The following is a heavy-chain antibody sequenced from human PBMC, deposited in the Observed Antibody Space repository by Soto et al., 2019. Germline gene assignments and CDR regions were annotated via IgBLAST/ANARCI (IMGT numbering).Heavy chain of an antibody. D-gene: IGHD2-2*02. CDR1: GGSISSSY. Sequence: SETLSLTCTVSGGSISSSYWYWIRQPPGKGLEWIGYIYYSGSTNYNPSHKSRVTISVDTSKNQFSLKLSSVTAADTAVYYCASVPRTCISTRCYRYYYCMDVWGQGTTVTVSS. J-gene: IGHJ6*02. CDR3: ASVPRTCISTRCYRYYYCMDV. V-gene: IGHV4-59*01. CDR2: IYYSGST.